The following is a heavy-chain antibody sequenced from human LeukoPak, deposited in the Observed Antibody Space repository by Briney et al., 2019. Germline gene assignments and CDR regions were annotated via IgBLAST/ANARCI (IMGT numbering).Heavy chain of an antibody. CDR2: IYHSGST. CDR1: GGSISSSNW. J-gene: IGHJ3*02. Sequence: SGTLSLTCAVSGGSISSSNWWSWVRQPPGKGLEWIGEIYHSGSTNYNPSLKSRVTISVDKSKNQFSLKLSSVTAADTAVYYCARHFWWLVTYDAFDIWGQGTMVTVSS. V-gene: IGHV4-4*02. CDR3: ARHFWWLVTYDAFDI. D-gene: IGHD6-19*01.